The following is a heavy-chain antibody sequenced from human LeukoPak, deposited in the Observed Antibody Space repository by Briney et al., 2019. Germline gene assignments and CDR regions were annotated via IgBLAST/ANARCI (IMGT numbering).Heavy chain of an antibody. D-gene: IGHD7-27*01. CDR1: GLTLSSHS. V-gene: IGHV3-23*01. Sequence: GRCLRLSCAASGLTLSSHSMNWVSQAPRKGLEWVSSINGDGGGTYYADSVKGRFTSSRDNSKSTLYLQMNSLRDEDTAVYHCAKSTVEGGTNCGSQYYSMDVWGKGTTVTVSS. CDR3: AKSTVEGGTNCGSQYYSMDV. J-gene: IGHJ6*03. CDR2: INGDGGGT.